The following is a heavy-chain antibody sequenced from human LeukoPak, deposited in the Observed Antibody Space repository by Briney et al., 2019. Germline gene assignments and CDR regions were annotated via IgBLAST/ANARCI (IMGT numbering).Heavy chain of an antibody. CDR3: AKGSITMVPRFDY. D-gene: IGHD3-10*01. CDR2: TSWDSGSI. V-gene: IGHV3-9*03. CDR1: GFTFDDYD. J-gene: IGHJ4*02. Sequence: GRSLRLSCAASGFTFDDYDMHWDRQAPGQGLEGVSGTSWDSGSIGYADSVKGRFTISRDNAKNSLYLQMNSLRAEDMALYYCAKGSITMVPRFDYWGQGTLVTFSS.